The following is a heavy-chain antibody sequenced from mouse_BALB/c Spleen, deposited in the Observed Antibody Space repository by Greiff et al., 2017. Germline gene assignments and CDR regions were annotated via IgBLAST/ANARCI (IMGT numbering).Heavy chain of an antibody. J-gene: IGHJ1*01. D-gene: IGHD1-1*02. Sequence: DVKLQESGAELVKPGASVKLSCTASGFNIKDYYMHWVKQRPEQGLEWIGWIDPENGNTIYDPKFQGKASITADTSSNTAYLQLSSLTSEDTAVYYCARGSYGRFDVWGAGTTVTVSS. CDR2: IDPENGNT. CDR1: GFNIKDYY. V-gene: IGHV14-1*02. CDR3: ARGSYGRFDV.